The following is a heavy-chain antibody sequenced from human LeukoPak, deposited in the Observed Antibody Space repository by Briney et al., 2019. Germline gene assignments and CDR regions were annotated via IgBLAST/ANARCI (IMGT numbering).Heavy chain of an antibody. CDR1: GGSISSGDYS. J-gene: IGHJ5*02. V-gene: IGHV4-31*03. D-gene: IGHD1/OR15-1a*01. CDR3: AREFWNIRNTGAWFYP. CDR2: IFYSQST. Sequence: SETLSLTCTVSGGSISSGDYSWSWTRQHPGRGLEWIGYIFYSQSTYYNPSLKSRLTISVDTSKNQFSLKLSSVTAADTAVYYCAREFWNIRNTGAWFYPWGQRSPVTVSS.